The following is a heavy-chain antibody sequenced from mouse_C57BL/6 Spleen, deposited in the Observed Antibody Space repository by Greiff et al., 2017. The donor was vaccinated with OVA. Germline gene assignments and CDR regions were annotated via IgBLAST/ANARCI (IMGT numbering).Heavy chain of an antibody. CDR2: INYDGSST. D-gene: IGHD2-4*01. CDR3: ARDDYDGRPFAY. Sequence: EVKLVESEGGLVQPGSSMKLSCTASGFTFSDYYMAWVRQVPEKGLEWVANINYDGSSTYYLDSLKSRFIISRDNAKNILYLQMSSLKSEDTATYYCARDDYDGRPFAYWGQGTLVTVSA. J-gene: IGHJ3*01. CDR1: GFTFSDYY. V-gene: IGHV5-16*01.